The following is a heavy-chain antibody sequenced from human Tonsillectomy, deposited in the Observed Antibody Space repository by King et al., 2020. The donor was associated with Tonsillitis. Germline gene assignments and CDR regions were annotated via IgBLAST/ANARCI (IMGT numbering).Heavy chain of an antibody. CDR3: ARIAVAGDPYGMDV. CDR1: GYTFTSYY. Sequence: QLVQSGAEVKKPGASVKVSCKASGYTFTSYYMHWVRQAPGQGLEWMGIFNPSGGSTRYAQRFQGRVTMTGDTSTSTVYMELSSLRSEDTAVYYCARIAVAGDPYGMDVWGQGTTVTVSS. V-gene: IGHV1-46*03. CDR2: FNPSGGST. D-gene: IGHD6-19*01. J-gene: IGHJ6*02.